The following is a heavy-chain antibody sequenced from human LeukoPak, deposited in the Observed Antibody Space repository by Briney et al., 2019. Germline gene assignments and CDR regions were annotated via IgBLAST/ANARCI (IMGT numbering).Heavy chain of an antibody. D-gene: IGHD3-10*01. J-gene: IGHJ4*02. CDR1: GFTFSGYS. V-gene: IGHV3-48*01. CDR2: ITTSSSTT. CDR3: ARNFGSGSFLDY. Sequence: GGSLRLSCTASGFTFSGYSMNWVRQAPTKGLEWVAYITTSSSTTYYADSVRGRFTISRDNAKNSLYLQMNSLRAEDSAVYYCARNFGSGSFLDYWGQGTLVTVSS.